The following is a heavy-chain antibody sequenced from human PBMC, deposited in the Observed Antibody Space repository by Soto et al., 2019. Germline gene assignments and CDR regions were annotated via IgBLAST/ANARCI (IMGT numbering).Heavy chain of an antibody. Sequence: QVQLVESGGGVVQPGRSLRLSCAASGFTFSSYAMHWVRQAPGKGLEWVAVISYDGSNKYYADSVKGRFTISRDNSKNPLYLQMNSLRAEDTAVYYCARDIGTYYDFWDGMDVWGQGTTVTVSS. V-gene: IGHV3-30-3*01. D-gene: IGHD3-3*01. J-gene: IGHJ6*02. CDR2: ISYDGSNK. CDR1: GFTFSSYA. CDR3: ARDIGTYYDFWDGMDV.